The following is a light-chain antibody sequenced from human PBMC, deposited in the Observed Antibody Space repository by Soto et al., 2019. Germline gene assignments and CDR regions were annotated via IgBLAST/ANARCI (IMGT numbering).Light chain of an antibody. CDR1: QTISSW. V-gene: IGKV1-5*03. CDR3: QQRSNWPTT. CDR2: KAS. J-gene: IGKJ5*01. Sequence: DIQMTQSPSTLSASVGDRVPITCRASQTISSWLAWYQQKPGKAPKLLIYKASTLKSGVPSRFSGSGSGTDFTLTISSLEPEDFAVYYCQQRSNWPTTFGQGTRLEIK.